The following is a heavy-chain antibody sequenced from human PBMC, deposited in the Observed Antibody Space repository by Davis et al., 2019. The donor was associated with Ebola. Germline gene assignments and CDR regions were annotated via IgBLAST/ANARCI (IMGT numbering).Heavy chain of an antibody. D-gene: IGHD6-19*01. V-gene: IGHV5-10-1*01. CDR2: IDPSDSYT. CDR3: VRHLAVAGDGAY. CDR1: GYSFTNYW. Sequence: KVSCKGSGYSFTNYWINWVRQMPGKGLEWMGRIDPSDSYTRYSPSFQGHVTISADKSISTAYLQWSSLKASDTAMYYCVRHLAVAGDGAYWGQGTLVTVSS. J-gene: IGHJ4*02.